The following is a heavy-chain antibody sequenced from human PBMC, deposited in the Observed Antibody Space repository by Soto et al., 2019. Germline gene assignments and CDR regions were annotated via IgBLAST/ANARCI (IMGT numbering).Heavy chain of an antibody. D-gene: IGHD2-21*02. Sequence: QVQLVESGGGVVQPGRSLRLSCAASGFTFSSYGMHWVRQAPGKGLEWVAVISYDGSNKYYADSVKGRFTISRDNFKNTLYLQMNSLRAEDTAVYYCAKDRRGRLAYCGGDCYTDYWGQGTLVTVSS. J-gene: IGHJ4*02. CDR3: AKDRRGRLAYCGGDCYTDY. V-gene: IGHV3-30*18. CDR2: ISYDGSNK. CDR1: GFTFSSYG.